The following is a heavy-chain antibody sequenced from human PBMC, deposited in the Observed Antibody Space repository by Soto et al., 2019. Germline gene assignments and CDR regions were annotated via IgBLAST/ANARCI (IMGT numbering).Heavy chain of an antibody. CDR3: TSSKDDSSGYYLANPDAFDI. Sequence: GGSLRLSCTASGFTFGDYAMSWFRQAPGKGLEWVGFIRSKAYGGTTEYAASVKGRFTISRDDSKNTAYLQMNSLKTEDTAVYYCTSSKDDSSGYYLANPDAFDIWGQGTMVTVSS. CDR1: GFTFGDYA. V-gene: IGHV3-49*03. J-gene: IGHJ3*02. CDR2: IRSKAYGGTT. D-gene: IGHD3-22*01.